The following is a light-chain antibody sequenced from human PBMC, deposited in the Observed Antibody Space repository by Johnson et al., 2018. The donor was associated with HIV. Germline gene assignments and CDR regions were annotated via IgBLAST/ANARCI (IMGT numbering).Light chain of an antibody. CDR3: ATWDNSLSAGRNV. V-gene: IGLV1-51*02. Sequence: QSVLTQPPSVSAAPGQKVTISCSGSSSNIGNNYVSWYQQLPGTAPKFLIYENNKRPSGIPDRFSGSKSGTSATLDITGLQTGDEADYYCATWDNSLSAGRNVFGTGTKVTVL. CDR2: ENN. J-gene: IGLJ1*01. CDR1: SSNIGNNY.